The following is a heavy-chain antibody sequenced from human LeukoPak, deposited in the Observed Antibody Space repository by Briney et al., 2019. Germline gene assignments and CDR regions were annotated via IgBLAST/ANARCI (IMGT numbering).Heavy chain of an antibody. CDR1: GYTFTGYY. V-gene: IGHV1-2*02. CDR3: ARDLSAYCGGDCSFFDY. CDR2: INPNSGGT. J-gene: IGHJ4*02. Sequence: VASVKVSCKASGYTFTGYYMHWVRQAPGQGLEWMGWINPNSGGTNYAQKLQGRVTMTTDTSTSTAYMELRSLRSDDTAVYYCARDLSAYCGGDCSFFDYWGQGTLVTVSS. D-gene: IGHD2-21*02.